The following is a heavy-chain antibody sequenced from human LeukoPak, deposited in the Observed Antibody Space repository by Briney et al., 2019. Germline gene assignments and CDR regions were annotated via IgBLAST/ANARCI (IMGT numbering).Heavy chain of an antibody. D-gene: IGHD5-24*01. CDR3: ARKRDDDAFDI. J-gene: IGHJ3*02. CDR1: GGSISSNDW. Sequence: SETLSLTCALSGGSISSNDWWSWVRQPPGKGLEWIGEIHHSGSTNYNPSLKSRVIISVDKSKNQFSLKLSSVTAADTAVYYCARKRDDDAFDIWGQGTMVTVSS. CDR2: IHHSGST. V-gene: IGHV4-4*02.